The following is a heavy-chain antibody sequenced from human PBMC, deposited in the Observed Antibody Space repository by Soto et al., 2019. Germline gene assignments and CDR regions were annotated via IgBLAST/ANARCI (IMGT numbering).Heavy chain of an antibody. Sequence: ASVKVSCKASGYTFTSYAMHWVRQAPGQMLEWMGWINAGNGNTKYSQKFQGRVTITRDTSASTAYMELSSLRSEDTAVYYCARDHYYDFWSGYGVWGKGTTVTVSS. CDR3: ARDHYYDFWSGYGV. V-gene: IGHV1-3*01. D-gene: IGHD3-3*01. J-gene: IGHJ6*04. CDR1: GYTFTSYA. CDR2: INAGNGNT.